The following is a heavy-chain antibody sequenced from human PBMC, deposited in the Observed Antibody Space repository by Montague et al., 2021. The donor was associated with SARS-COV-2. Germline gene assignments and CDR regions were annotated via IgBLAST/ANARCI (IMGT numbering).Heavy chain of an antibody. CDR1: GGSISGYY. V-gene: IGHV4-59*01. D-gene: IGHD2-8*01. J-gene: IGHJ6*02. Sequence: SETLSLTCTVSGGSISGYYWSWIRQPPGKGLEWIGYIYYSGSTKXNPFLESRVTVSVDRSKNQVSLKLSSVTAADTAVYYCARLLRSCTNGVCRTYYYYAMDVWGQGTTGTVSS. CDR2: IYYSGST. CDR3: ARLLRSCTNGVCRTYYYYAMDV.